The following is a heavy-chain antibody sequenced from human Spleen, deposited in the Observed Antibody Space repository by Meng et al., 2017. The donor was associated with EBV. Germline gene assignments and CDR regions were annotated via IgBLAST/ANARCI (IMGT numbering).Heavy chain of an antibody. CDR2: INESGIT. CDR1: GESFSGPY. J-gene: IGHJ5*02. CDR3: ARQSTYRLLDP. Sequence: QVQLNQWGEGLLKPSESLSLTCALYGESFSGPYWTWIRQPPGKGLGWIGEINESGITNYNPSLKSRVTLSIDTSERHFSLNLSSVTAADTAVYYCARQSTYRLLDPWGQGTLVTVSS. D-gene: IGHD3-16*02. V-gene: IGHV4-34*01.